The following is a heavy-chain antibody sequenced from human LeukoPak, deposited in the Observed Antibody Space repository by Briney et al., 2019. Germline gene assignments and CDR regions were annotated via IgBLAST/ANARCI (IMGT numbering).Heavy chain of an antibody. CDR3: ARGGHRYYYYYYMDV. Sequence: SETLSLTCAVYGGSFSGYYWSWIRQPPGKGLEWIGEINHSGSTNYNPSLKSRVTISVDTSKNQFSLKLSSVTAADTAVYYCARGGHRYYYYYYMDVWGKGTTVTVSS. J-gene: IGHJ6*03. CDR2: INHSGST. CDR1: GGSFSGYY. V-gene: IGHV4-34*01.